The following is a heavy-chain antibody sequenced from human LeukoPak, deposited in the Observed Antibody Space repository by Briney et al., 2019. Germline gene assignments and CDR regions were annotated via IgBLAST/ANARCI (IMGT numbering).Heavy chain of an antibody. CDR1: RFTFSNFG. V-gene: IGHV3-23*01. CDR3: ARGKDTGRQYNFDH. CDR2: ISGSGGST. J-gene: IGHJ4*02. Sequence: GGSLRLSCAASRFTFSNFGMGWFRKAPGKGLKCFSPISGSGGSTSYADFVKGRFTISRDNSKNTLYLQMNSLRPEDTAVYYCARGKDTGRQYNFDHWGQGILVTVAS. D-gene: IGHD5-18*01.